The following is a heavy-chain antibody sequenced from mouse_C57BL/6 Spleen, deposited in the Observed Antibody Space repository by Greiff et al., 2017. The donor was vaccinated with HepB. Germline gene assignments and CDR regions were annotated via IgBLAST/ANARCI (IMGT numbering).Heavy chain of an antibody. CDR2: ISDGGSYT. CDR3: ARDGYDEAWFAY. Sequence: EVKLVESGGDLVKPGGSLKLSCAASGFTFSSYAMSWVRQTPEKRLEWVATISDGGSYTYYPDNVKGRFTISRDNAKNNLYLQMSHLKAEDTAMYYCARDGYDEAWFAYWGQGTLVTVSA. J-gene: IGHJ3*01. V-gene: IGHV5-4*01. CDR1: GFTFSSYA. D-gene: IGHD2-2*01.